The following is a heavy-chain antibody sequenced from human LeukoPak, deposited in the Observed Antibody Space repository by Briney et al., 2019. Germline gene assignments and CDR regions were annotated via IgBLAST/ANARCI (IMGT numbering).Heavy chain of an antibody. CDR3: AKDKGIAVAGTLLDYFDY. J-gene: IGHJ4*02. V-gene: IGHV3-30*18. CDR2: ISYDGSNK. D-gene: IGHD6-19*01. Sequence: PGGSLRLSCAASGFTFSSYGMHWVRQAPGKGLEWVAVISYDGSNKYYADSVKGRFTISRDNSKNTLYLQMNSLRAEDTAVYYCAKDKGIAVAGTLLDYFDYWGQGTLVTVSS. CDR1: GFTFSSYG.